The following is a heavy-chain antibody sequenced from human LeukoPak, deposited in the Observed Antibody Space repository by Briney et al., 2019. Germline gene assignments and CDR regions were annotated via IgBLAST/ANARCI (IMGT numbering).Heavy chain of an antibody. D-gene: IGHD1-1*01. CDR1: GLTFSDSI. V-gene: IGHV3-73*01. Sequence: GGSLRLSCAASGLTFSDSIIHWVRQASGKGLEWVGRIRGKADSYATGYAASVRGRFIVSRDDSRNTAYLQMNSLTTEDTALYYCSRQLSGTGATDYWGQGTLVTVSS. CDR3: SRQLSGTGATDY. CDR2: IRGKADSYAT. J-gene: IGHJ4*02.